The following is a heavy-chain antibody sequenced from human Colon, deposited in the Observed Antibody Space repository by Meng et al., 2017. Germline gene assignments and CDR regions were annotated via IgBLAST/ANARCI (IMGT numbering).Heavy chain of an antibody. CDR2: ISSSGSTI. Sequence: GGSLRLSCAASGFTFSDYYMSWIRQAPGKGLEWVSYISSSGSTIYYADSVKGRFTISRDNAKNSLYLQMNSLRAEDTAVYYCARDHYSGYDSWAAGGFDPWGQGTLVTVSS. CDR1: GFTFSDYY. CDR3: ARDHYSGYDSWAAGGFDP. D-gene: IGHD5-12*01. J-gene: IGHJ5*02. V-gene: IGHV3-11*01.